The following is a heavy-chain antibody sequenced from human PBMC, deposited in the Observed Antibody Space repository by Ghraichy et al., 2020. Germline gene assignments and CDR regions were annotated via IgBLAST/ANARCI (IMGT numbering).Heavy chain of an antibody. CDR1: GYSFTSYW. CDR2: IYPGDSDT. J-gene: IGHJ5*02. Sequence: GESLNISCKGSGYSFTSYWIGWVRQMPGKGLEWMAIIYPGDSDTRYSPSFQGQVTISADKSISTTYLQWSSLKASDTAMYYCARFIAPQINRAGFDPWGQGTLVTVSS. CDR3: ARFIAPQINRAGFDP. D-gene: IGHD1-14*01. V-gene: IGHV5-51*01.